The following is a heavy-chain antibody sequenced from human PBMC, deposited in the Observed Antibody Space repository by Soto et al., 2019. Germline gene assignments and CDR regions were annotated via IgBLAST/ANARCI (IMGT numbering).Heavy chain of an antibody. Sequence: GGSLRLSCAASGFTFSSSWMHWVRQAPGKGLVWVSRINSDGSSTYYADSVKGRFTISRDNAKNSMDLQMNSLRDDDTALYYCATDKAVATATTNLIFDSRGRGTLVTVSS. CDR3: ATDKAVATATTNLIFDS. D-gene: IGHD2-15*01. V-gene: IGHV3-74*01. CDR1: GFTFSSSW. CDR2: INSDGSST. J-gene: IGHJ4*02.